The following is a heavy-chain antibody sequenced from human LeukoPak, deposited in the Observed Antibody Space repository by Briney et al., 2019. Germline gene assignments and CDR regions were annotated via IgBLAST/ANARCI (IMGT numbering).Heavy chain of an antibody. CDR1: GFTVSSNF. D-gene: IGHD3-16*01. J-gene: IGHJ3*02. CDR2: IYSGGNT. CDR3: ARDRLPPLGAFDI. V-gene: IGHV3-66*01. Sequence: GGSLRLSCAASGFTVSSNFMSWVRQAQGKGLEWVSVIYSGGNTYYADYVKGRFTISRDNSKNTLYLQMNSLRAEDTAVYHCARDRLPPLGAFDIWGQGTMVTVSS.